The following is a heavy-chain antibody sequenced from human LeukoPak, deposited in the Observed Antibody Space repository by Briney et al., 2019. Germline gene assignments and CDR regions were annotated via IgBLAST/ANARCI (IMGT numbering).Heavy chain of an antibody. CDR2: INHSGST. D-gene: IGHD6-13*01. CDR1: GGSLGGYY. CDR3: ARHYSSSWYTSDSFDY. J-gene: IGHJ4*02. Sequence: SETLSLTCAVSGGSLGGYYWTWIRQPPGKGLEWIGEINHSGSTYYNPSLKSRVTISVDTSKNQFSLKLSSVTAADTAVYYCARHYSSSWYTSDSFDYWGQGTLVTVSS. V-gene: IGHV4-34*01.